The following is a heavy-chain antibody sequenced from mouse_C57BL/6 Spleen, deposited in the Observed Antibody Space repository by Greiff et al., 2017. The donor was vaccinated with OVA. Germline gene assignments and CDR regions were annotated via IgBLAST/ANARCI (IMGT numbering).Heavy chain of an antibody. D-gene: IGHD4-1*01. J-gene: IGHJ2*01. CDR1: GYTFTDYY. V-gene: IGHV1-26*01. CDR3: ARWGTGTECDY. Sequence: VQLQQSGPELVKPGASVKISCKASGYTFTDYYMNWVKQSHGKSLEWIGDINPNNGGTSYNQKFKGKATLTVDKSSSTAYMELRSLTSEDSAVYYCARWGTGTECDYGGQGTTLTVSS. CDR2: INPNNGGT.